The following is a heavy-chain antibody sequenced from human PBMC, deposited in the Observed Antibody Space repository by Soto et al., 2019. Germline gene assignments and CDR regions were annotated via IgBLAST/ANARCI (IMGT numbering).Heavy chain of an antibody. Sequence: EVQLLESGGGLVQPGGSLRLSCAASGFTFSDYAMSWVRQAPGKGLDWVSAISSSGDHTFYADSVKGRFTISRDNSKNTLYLQGNSLRAEDTAVYYCAKLLRPGLQVFYFWGQGTLVTVSS. CDR3: AKLLRPGLQVFYF. D-gene: IGHD4-4*01. J-gene: IGHJ4*02. CDR2: ISSSGDHT. V-gene: IGHV3-23*01. CDR1: GFTFSDYA.